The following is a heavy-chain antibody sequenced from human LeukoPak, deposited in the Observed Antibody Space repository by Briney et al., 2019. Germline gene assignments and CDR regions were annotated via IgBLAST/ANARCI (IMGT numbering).Heavy chain of an antibody. V-gene: IGHV3-48*04. J-gene: IGHJ4*02. Sequence: GGSLRLSCAASGFTFSRNSMTWVRQAPGKGLEWVSYISSSGSTIYYADSVKGRFTISRDNAKNSLSLQMNSLRADDTAVYYCTRPDYYRGAESYGGDYWGQGTLVTVSS. CDR3: TRPDYYRGAESYGGDY. CDR1: GFTFSRNS. D-gene: IGHD3-10*01. CDR2: ISSSGSTI.